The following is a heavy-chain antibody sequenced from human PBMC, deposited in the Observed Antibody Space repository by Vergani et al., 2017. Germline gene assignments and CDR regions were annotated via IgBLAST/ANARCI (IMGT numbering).Heavy chain of an antibody. J-gene: IGHJ4*02. CDR1: GFAFGGYG. D-gene: IGHD4-11*01. CDR3: AREYSYSTAWPYFDS. V-gene: IGHV3-30*03. Sequence: QVQLVESGGGMVQPGRSLRLSCAASGFAFGGYGMHWVRQAPGKGLGWVASISFNGNKKDYTDSVKGRFTISRDSSKTLYLQMDRLRVEDTAIYFCAREYSYSTAWPYFDSRGQGTLVTVSS. CDR2: ISFNGNKK.